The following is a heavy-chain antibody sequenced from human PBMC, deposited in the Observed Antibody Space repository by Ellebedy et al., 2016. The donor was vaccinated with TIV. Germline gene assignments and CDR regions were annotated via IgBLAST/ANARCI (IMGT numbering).Heavy chain of an antibody. CDR2: INPNSGGT. J-gene: IGHJ5*02. D-gene: IGHD6-13*01. CDR1: GYTFTDYY. V-gene: IGHV1-2*02. CDR3: ARYISEYTSSWFNWFDP. Sequence: AASVKVSCKASGYTFTDYYLHWVRQAPGQGLEWMGWINPNSGGTIYAQKFQGRVTMTRDTSISTAYMELRRLKSDDTAVYYCARYISEYTSSWFNWFDPWGQGTLVTVSS.